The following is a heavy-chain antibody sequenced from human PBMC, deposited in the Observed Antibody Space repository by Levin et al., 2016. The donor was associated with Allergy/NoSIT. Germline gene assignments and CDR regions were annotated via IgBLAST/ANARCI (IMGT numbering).Heavy chain of an antibody. CDR1: GGSFSGYY. D-gene: IGHD3-22*01. Sequence: SETLSLTCAVYGGSFSGYYWSWIRQPPGKGLEWIGEINHSGSTNYNPSLKSRVTISVDTSKNQFSLKLSSVTAADTAVYYCARKDYYDSSGYYEGYFDYWGQGTLVTVSS. CDR3: ARKDYYDSSGYYEGYFDY. V-gene: IGHV4-34*01. CDR2: INHSGST. J-gene: IGHJ4*02.